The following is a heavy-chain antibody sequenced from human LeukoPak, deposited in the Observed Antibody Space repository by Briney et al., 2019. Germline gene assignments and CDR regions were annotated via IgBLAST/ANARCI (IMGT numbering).Heavy chain of an antibody. CDR1: GFTFSDYY. Sequence: PGGSLRLSCAASGFTFSDYYMSWIRQAPGKGLEWVSYISSSSSYTNYADSVKGRFTISRDNAKNSLYLQMNSLRAEDTAVYYCARSAAAGNHWFDPWGQGTLVTVSS. CDR3: ARSAAAGNHWFDP. V-gene: IGHV3-11*03. D-gene: IGHD6-13*01. CDR2: ISSSSSYT. J-gene: IGHJ5*02.